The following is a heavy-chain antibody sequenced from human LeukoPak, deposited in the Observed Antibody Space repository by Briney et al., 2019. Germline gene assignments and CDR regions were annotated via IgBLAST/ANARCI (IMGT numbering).Heavy chain of an antibody. CDR3: AKDPAPAAFYYYYMDV. CDR1: GFTFSSYA. Sequence: GRSLRLSCAASGFTFSSYAMHWVRQAPGKGLEWVAVISFDESNTYYADSVKGRFTISRDNSKNTLYLQMNSLRAEDTAVYYCAKDPAPAAFYYYYMDVWGKGTTVTVSS. J-gene: IGHJ6*03. CDR2: ISFDESNT. D-gene: IGHD2-2*01. V-gene: IGHV3-30*04.